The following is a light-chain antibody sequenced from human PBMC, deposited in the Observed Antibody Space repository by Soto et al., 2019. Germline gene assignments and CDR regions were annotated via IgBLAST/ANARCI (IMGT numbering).Light chain of an antibody. CDR2: GNT. V-gene: IGLV1-40*01. CDR1: TSNIGAGYD. CDR3: QSYDSSLKVV. J-gene: IGLJ2*01. Sequence: QSVLTQPPSVSGAPGQRVTISCIGSTSNIGAGYDVHWYQQFPGTAPKLLIHGNTNRPSGVPDRFSGSKSGTSASLAITGLQAEDEADYYCQSYDSSLKVVFGGGTKLTVL.